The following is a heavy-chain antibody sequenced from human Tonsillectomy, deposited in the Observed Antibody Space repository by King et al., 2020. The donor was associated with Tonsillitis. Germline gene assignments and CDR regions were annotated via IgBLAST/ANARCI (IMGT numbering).Heavy chain of an antibody. V-gene: IGHV3-53*01. CDR1: GFTVSSNY. D-gene: IGHD5-18*01. CDR3: ARWGRGYSDGLVYFAY. Sequence: VQLVESGGGLIQPGGSLRLSCAASGFTVSSNYMSWVRQAPGKGLEWVSVIYSGGSTYYADSVKGRFTISRDNSTNTLYLQMNSLRAEDTAVYYCARWGRGYSDGLVYFAYSGQGTLVTVSS. CDR2: IYSGGST. J-gene: IGHJ4*02.